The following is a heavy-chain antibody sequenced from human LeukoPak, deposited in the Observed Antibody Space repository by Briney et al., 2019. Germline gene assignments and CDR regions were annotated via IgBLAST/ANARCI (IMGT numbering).Heavy chain of an antibody. D-gene: IGHD2-2*01. CDR1: GSTFSSYA. J-gene: IGHJ6*02. CDR3: ARAPPDSDIVVVPAAIARSYYYGMDV. V-gene: IGHV3-30-3*01. CDR2: ISYDGSNK. Sequence: PGGSLRLSCAASGSTFSSYAMHWVRQAPGKGLEWVAVISYDGSNKYYADSVKGRFTISRDNSKDTLYLQMNSLRAEDTAVYYCARAPPDSDIVVVPAAIARSYYYGMDVWGQGTTVTVSS.